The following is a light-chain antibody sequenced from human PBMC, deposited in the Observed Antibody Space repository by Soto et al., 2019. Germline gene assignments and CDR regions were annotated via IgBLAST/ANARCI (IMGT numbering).Light chain of an antibody. CDR1: QSVASN. V-gene: IGKV3-15*01. CDR2: GAS. J-gene: IGKJ2*01. Sequence: EIVMTQSPASLSVSPGDGATLSCRASQSVASNVAWYQQKPGQGPRLLIHGASTRAVGVPARFSGSGSGTDITLFISSLQSQDFAVYNCQQYHNGPPQYTSGQGTKLQIK. CDR3: QQYHNGPPQYT.